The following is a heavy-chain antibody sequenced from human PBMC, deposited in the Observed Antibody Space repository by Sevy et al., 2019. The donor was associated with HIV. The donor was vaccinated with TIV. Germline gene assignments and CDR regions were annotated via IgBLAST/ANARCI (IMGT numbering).Heavy chain of an antibody. Sequence: GESLKISCKGSGYSFTSYWIGRVRQMPGKGLEWMGIIYPGDSDTRYSPSFQGQVTISADKSISTAYLQWSSLKASDTAMYYCARHPRYCSGGSCEYGMDVWGQRTTVTVSS. CDR1: GYSFTSYW. D-gene: IGHD2-15*01. CDR2: IYPGDSDT. V-gene: IGHV5-51*01. CDR3: ARHPRYCSGGSCEYGMDV. J-gene: IGHJ6*01.